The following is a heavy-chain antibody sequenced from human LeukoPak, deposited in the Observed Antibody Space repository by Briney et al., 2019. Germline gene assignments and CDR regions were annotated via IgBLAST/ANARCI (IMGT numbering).Heavy chain of an antibody. CDR1: GFTFSSHG. CDR2: TWYDGSTK. V-gene: IGHV3-33*01. Sequence: GGSLRLSCAASGFTFSSHGMHWVRQAPGKGLEWVAVTWYDGSTKYYADSVKGRFTISRDNSKNTLSLEMNSLRAEDTAVYYCARCGNYKVMDVWGQGTTVTVSS. D-gene: IGHD1-7*01. J-gene: IGHJ6*02. CDR3: ARCGNYKVMDV.